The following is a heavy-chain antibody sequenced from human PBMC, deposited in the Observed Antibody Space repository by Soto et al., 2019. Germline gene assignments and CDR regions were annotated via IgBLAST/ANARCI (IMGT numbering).Heavy chain of an antibody. CDR1: GCTFSSYA. D-gene: IGHD1-26*01. J-gene: IGHJ4*02. CDR3: ARGGGSYPRLVEI. Sequence: SVKVSCKASGCTFSSYAISWVRQAPGQGLEWMGGIIPIFGTANYAQKFQGRVTITADESTSTAYMELSSLRSEDTAVYYCARGGGSYPRLVEIWGQGTLVTVSS. CDR2: IIPIFGTA. V-gene: IGHV1-69*13.